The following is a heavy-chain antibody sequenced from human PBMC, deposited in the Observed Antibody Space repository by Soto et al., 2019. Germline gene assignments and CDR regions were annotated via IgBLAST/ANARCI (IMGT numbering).Heavy chain of an antibody. V-gene: IGHV1-46*03. J-gene: IGHJ4*02. CDR1: RYTFTSYY. CDR3: ARDIVVVPAAIGFDY. Sequence: QVQLVQSGAEVKKPGASVKVSCKASRYTFTSYYMHWVRQAPGQGLEWMGIINPSGGSTSYAQKFQGRVTMTRDTSTSTVYMELSSLRSEDTAVYYCARDIVVVPAAIGFDYWGQGTLVTVSS. D-gene: IGHD2-2*02. CDR2: INPSGGST.